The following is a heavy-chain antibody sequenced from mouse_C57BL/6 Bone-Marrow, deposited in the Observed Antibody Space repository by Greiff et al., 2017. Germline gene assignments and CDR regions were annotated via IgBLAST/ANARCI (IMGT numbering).Heavy chain of an antibody. D-gene: IGHD2-3*01. CDR2: INPNNGGT. V-gene: IGHV1-26*01. CDR3: ARGLLPFDY. J-gene: IGHJ2*01. Sequence: EVQLQQSGPELVKPGASVKISCKASGYTFTDYYMNWVKQSHGKSLEWIGDINPNNGGTSYTQKFKGKATLTVDKSSSTAYMELRSLTSEDSAVYYCARGLLPFDYWGQGTTLTVSS. CDR1: GYTFTDYY.